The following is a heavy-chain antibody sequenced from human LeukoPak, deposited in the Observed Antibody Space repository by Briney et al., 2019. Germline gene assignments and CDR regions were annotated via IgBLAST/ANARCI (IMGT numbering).Heavy chain of an antibody. J-gene: IGHJ5*02. CDR3: ARVEQLAVYNWFDP. V-gene: IGHV4-4*02. D-gene: IGHD6-13*01. CDR2: IYHSGST. Sequence: SETLSLTCAVSGGSISSSNWWSWVRQPPGKGLEWIGEIYHSGSTNYNPSLKSRVTISVDKSKNQFSLKLSSVTAADTAVYYCARVEQLAVYNWFDPWGQGTLVTVSS. CDR1: GGSISSSNW.